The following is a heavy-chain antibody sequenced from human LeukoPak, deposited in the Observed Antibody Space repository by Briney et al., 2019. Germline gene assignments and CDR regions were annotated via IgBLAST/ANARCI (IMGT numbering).Heavy chain of an antibody. V-gene: IGHV4-30-2*06. CDR1: GGSISSGGHP. J-gene: IGHJ5*02. Sequence: SQTLFLTCIVSGGSISSGGHPWSWIRQSPGKGLEWIGYIYDSGSTFYNPSLKSRVTMSIDRSNNQFSLKLSSVTAADTAVYYCARESNINNWFDPWGQGTLVTVSS. D-gene: IGHD2/OR15-2a*01. CDR3: ARESNINNWFDP. CDR2: IYDSGST.